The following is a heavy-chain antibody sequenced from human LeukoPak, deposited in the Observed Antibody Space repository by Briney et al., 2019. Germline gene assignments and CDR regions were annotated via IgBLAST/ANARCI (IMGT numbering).Heavy chain of an antibody. V-gene: IGHV4-4*07. CDR3: ARENPTAIAADY. CDR1: GGSISGYY. D-gene: IGHD2-21*02. CDR2: IYSTGSS. Sequence: PSETLSLTCTVSGGSISGYYWGCFRQPAGKGLEWIGRIYSTGSSNYNPSLKSRVTMSVDTSRNQFSLKLSSVTAADTAIYYCARENPTAIAADYWGQGTLVTVSS. J-gene: IGHJ4*02.